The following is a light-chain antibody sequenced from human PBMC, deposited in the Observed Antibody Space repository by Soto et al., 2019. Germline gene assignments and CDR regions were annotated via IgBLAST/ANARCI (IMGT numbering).Light chain of an antibody. V-gene: IGLV2-11*01. J-gene: IGLJ3*02. Sequence: QSALTQPRSVSASPGQSVTISCTGTSSDVGGYNYVSWYQQHPGKAPKLMIYDVSKRPSGVPDRFSGSESGNTASLTISGLQAEDEADYYCCSYGGSYTLVFGGGTKLTVL. CDR2: DVS. CDR1: SSDVGGYNY. CDR3: CSYGGSYTLV.